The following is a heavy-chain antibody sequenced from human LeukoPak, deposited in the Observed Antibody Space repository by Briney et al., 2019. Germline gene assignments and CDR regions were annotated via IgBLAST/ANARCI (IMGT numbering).Heavy chain of an antibody. J-gene: IGHJ6*03. CDR2: IIPIFGTA. V-gene: IGHV1-69*13. Sequence: SVKVCCKASGGTFSSYAISWVRQAPGQGLEWMGGIIPIFGTANYAQKFQGRVTITADESTSTAYMELSSLRSEDTAVYYCARDPPNWNYGTSGWGYYYYMDVWGKGTTVTVSS. CDR3: ARDPPNWNYGTSGWGYYYYMDV. D-gene: IGHD1-7*01. CDR1: GGTFSSYA.